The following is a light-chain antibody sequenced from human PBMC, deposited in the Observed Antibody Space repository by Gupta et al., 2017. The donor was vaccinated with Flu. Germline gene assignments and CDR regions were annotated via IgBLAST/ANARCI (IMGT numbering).Light chain of an antibody. CDR2: RAS. CDR1: QNINGL. Sequence: GDRVTITCRASQNINGLVNWYQQKPGKAPGLLDYRASIKQSGVPSRFRASGSGTDVTLTISSLQPGNVATYQCLQSNSIPWTFGQGTKVEIK. J-gene: IGKJ1*01. CDR3: LQSNSIPWT. V-gene: IGKV1-39*01.